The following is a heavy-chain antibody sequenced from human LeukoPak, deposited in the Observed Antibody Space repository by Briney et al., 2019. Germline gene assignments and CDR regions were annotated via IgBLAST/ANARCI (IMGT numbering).Heavy chain of an antibody. CDR2: IYSGGST. CDR1: GFTVSSNY. V-gene: IGHV3-53*01. J-gene: IGHJ3*02. CDR3: ARDKLGGGDAFDI. Sequence: PGGSLRLSCAASGFTVSSNYMSSVRQAPGKGLEWGSVIYSGGSTYYADSVKGRFTISRDNSKNTLYLQMNSLRAEDTAVYYCARDKLGGGDAFDIWGQGTMVTVSS. D-gene: IGHD1-26*01.